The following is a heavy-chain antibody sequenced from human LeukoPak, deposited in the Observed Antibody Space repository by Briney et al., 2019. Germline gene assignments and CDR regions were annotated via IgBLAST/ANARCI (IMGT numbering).Heavy chain of an antibody. CDR3: ARGVITLGYYFDY. CDR1: DGSVSSGGYY. D-gene: IGHD2-15*01. V-gene: IGHV4-61*08. Sequence: SETLSLTCTVSDGSVSSGGYYWSGVRQPPGKGLEWLGYIYNSGSTNYNPSLKSRVTMSVDTSKNQFSLKLSSVTAADTAVYYCARGVITLGYYFDYWGQGTLVTVSS. CDR2: IYNSGST. J-gene: IGHJ4*02.